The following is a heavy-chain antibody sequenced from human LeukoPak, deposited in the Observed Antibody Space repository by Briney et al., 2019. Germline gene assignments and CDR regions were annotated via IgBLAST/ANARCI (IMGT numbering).Heavy chain of an antibody. CDR1: GFTFSSYE. D-gene: IGHD3-22*01. CDR2: ISNNGESI. V-gene: IGHV3-48*03. Sequence: PGGSLRLFCAASGFTFSSYEMNWVRQAPGKGLEWVSYISNNGESIFYADSVKGRFTMSRDNAKNTVFLQMSSLRAEDTAVYYCARDRYDSRGCAFDCWGQGTLVTVSS. J-gene: IGHJ4*02. CDR3: ARDRYDSRGCAFDC.